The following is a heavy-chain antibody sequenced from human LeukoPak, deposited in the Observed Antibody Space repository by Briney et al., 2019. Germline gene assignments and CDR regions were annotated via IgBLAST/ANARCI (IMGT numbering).Heavy chain of an antibody. Sequence: PGGSLRLSCAVSGITLSNYAMTWVRQAPGKGLEWVAGISGSGGGTNYADSVKGRFTVSRDNSRNTLFLQMNSLRPDDTAVYYCARDPGTRYSVKVGYYFDYWGQGTLVTVSS. CDR3: ARDPGTRYSVKVGYYFDY. J-gene: IGHJ4*02. V-gene: IGHV3-23*01. CDR2: ISGSGGGT. CDR1: GITLSNYA. D-gene: IGHD1-26*01.